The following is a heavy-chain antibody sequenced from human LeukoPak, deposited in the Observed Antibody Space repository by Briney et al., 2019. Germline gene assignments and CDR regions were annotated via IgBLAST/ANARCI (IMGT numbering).Heavy chain of an antibody. CDR3: ARELSQIVWGGLDY. CDR1: GFTSSSYW. V-gene: IGHV3-74*01. J-gene: IGHJ4*02. CDR2: IASDGSST. D-gene: IGHD2-21*01. Sequence: PGGSLRLSCAASGFTSSSYWMNWVRQAPGKGLVWVSRIASDGSSTTYADSVKGRFSISRDNSKNTVFLQMNSLRVEDTAVYYCARELSQIVWGGLDYGGQGTLVSVSS.